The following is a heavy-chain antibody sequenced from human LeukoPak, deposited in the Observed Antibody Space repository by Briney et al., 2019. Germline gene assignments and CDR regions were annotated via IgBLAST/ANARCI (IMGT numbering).Heavy chain of an antibody. D-gene: IGHD5-18*01. CDR1: GFTFTDHY. Sequence: GGSLRLSCVASGFTFTDHYMSWVRQAPRKGLEWVSVIYSGGSTYYADSVKGRFTISRDNSKNTLYLQMNSLRAEDTAVYYCARDKGGYSYGPLGYYGMDVWGQGTTVTVSS. CDR3: ARDKGGYSYGPLGYYGMDV. V-gene: IGHV3-53*01. J-gene: IGHJ6*02. CDR2: IYSGGST.